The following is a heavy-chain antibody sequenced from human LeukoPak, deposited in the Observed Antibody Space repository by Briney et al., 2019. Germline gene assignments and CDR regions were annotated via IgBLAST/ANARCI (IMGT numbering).Heavy chain of an antibody. CDR3: ARTTPSLRFLEWLSFDY. Sequence: TGGPLRLSCAASGFTVSSNYMSWVRQAPGKGLEWVSVIYSGGSTYYADSVKGRFTISRDNSKNTLYLQMNSLRAEDTAVYYCARTTPSLRFLEWLSFDYWGQGTLVTVSS. D-gene: IGHD3-3*01. J-gene: IGHJ4*02. V-gene: IGHV3-53*01. CDR1: GFTVSSNY. CDR2: IYSGGST.